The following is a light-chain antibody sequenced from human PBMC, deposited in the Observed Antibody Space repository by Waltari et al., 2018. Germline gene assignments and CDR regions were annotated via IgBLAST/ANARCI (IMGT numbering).Light chain of an antibody. CDR1: ALPTTY. V-gene: IGLV3-10*01. Sequence: SHELTQPPSVSVSPGQTARITCSGDALPTTYIYWYQQKSGQAPVILIYEDNKRPSGIPERFSGSSSGTLATLTVSGAVVEDEGDYYCYSTDSSSFPLFGGGTRLTVL. J-gene: IGLJ3*02. CDR3: YSTDSSSFPL. CDR2: EDN.